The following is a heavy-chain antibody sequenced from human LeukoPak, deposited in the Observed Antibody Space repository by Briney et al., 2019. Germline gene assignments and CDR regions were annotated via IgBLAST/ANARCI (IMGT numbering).Heavy chain of an antibody. Sequence: GRSLRLSCTASGFMFGGYAVSWVRQAPGKGLEWVGFIRSESYGGTTEYAASVKGRFTISRDDSKSVAYLQMNSLKTEDTAVYYCSRAVAHLDYWGQGTLVTVSS. D-gene: IGHD4-23*01. CDR1: GFMFGGYA. CDR2: IRSESYGGTT. V-gene: IGHV3-49*04. J-gene: IGHJ4*02. CDR3: SRAVAHLDY.